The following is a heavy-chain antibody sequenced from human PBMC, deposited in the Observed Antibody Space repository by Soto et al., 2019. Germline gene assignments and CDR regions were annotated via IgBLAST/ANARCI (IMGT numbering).Heavy chain of an antibody. CDR3: ASFHCSGGSCYLDY. CDR1: GYTLTELS. CDR2: FDPEDGET. V-gene: IGHV1-24*01. J-gene: IGHJ4*02. Sequence: ASVKVSCKVSGYTLTELSMHWVRQAPGKGLEWMGGFDPEDGETIYAQKFQGRVTMTEDTSTDTAYMELSSLRSEDTAVYYCASFHCSGGSCYLDYWGQGTLVTVPQ. D-gene: IGHD2-15*01.